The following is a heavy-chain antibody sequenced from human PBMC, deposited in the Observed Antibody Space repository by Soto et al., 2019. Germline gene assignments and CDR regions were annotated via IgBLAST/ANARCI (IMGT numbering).Heavy chain of an antibody. CDR1: GGSISSGDYY. CDR2: IYYSGST. J-gene: IGHJ5*02. CDR3: ARAIRRGYCSSTSCYWFDP. D-gene: IGHD2-2*01. Sequence: TLSLTCTVSGGSISSGDYYWSWIRQPPGKGLEWIGYIYYSGSTYYNPSLKSRVTISVDTSKNQFSLKLSSVTAADTAVYYCARAIRRGYCSSTSCYWFDPWRQRTLVSVSS. V-gene: IGHV4-30-4*01.